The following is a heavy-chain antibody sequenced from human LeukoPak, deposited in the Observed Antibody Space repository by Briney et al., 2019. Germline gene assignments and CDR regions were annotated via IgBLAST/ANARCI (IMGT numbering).Heavy chain of an antibody. CDR1: GGSFSGYY. V-gene: IGHV4-34*01. CDR2: INHSGST. Sequence: PSETLSLTCAVYGGSFSGYYWSWLRQPPGKGREWIGEINHSGSTNYNPSLKSRVTISVDTSKNQYSLKLSSVTAADTAVYYCARGVYSSSWGWFDPWGQGTLVTVSS. D-gene: IGHD6-13*01. CDR3: ARGVYSSSWGWFDP. J-gene: IGHJ5*02.